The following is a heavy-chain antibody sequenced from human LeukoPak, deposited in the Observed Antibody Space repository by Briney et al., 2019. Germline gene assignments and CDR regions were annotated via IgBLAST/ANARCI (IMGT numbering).Heavy chain of an antibody. CDR3: ARDGRLLNYNMDV. J-gene: IGHJ6*03. CDR2: ISTSSSYI. D-gene: IGHD2-15*01. CDR1: GFTFSSYE. Sequence: PGGSLRLSCAASGFTFSSYEMNWVRQAPGKGLEWVSSISTSSSYIYYADSLKGRFTISRDNARKSLYLQMNSLRAEDTAVYYCARDGRLLNYNMDVWGKGTTVTVSS. V-gene: IGHV3-21*01.